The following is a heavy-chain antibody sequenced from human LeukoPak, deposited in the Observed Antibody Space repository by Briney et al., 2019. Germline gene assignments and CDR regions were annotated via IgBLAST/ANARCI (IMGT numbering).Heavy chain of an antibody. CDR3: ARDWLGYYGSGTPYYYMDV. V-gene: IGHV4-39*07. Sequence: SETLSLTCTVSGGSISTSSYYWGWVRQPPGKGLEWIGNIFYSGSTYYSPSLKSRVTISLDTSRNQFSLKLNSVTAADTAVYYCARDWLGYYGSGTPYYYMDVWGKGTTVTISS. CDR1: GGSISTSSYY. J-gene: IGHJ6*03. CDR2: IFYSGST. D-gene: IGHD3-10*01.